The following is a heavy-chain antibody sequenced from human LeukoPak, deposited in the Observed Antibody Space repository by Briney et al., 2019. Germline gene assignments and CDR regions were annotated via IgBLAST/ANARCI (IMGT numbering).Heavy chain of an antibody. Sequence: SETLSLTCTVSGGSISSSSYYWGWIRQPPGKGLEWIGSIYYSGSTYYNPSLKSRVTISVDTSKNQFSLKLSSVTAADTAVYYCARGDGIAVASNFDYWGQGTLVSVSS. D-gene: IGHD6-19*01. CDR1: GGSISSSSYY. CDR2: IYYSGST. J-gene: IGHJ4*02. V-gene: IGHV4-39*01. CDR3: ARGDGIAVASNFDY.